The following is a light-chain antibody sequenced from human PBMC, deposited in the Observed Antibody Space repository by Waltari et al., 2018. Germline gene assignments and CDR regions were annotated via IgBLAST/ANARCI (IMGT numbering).Light chain of an antibody. CDR2: ENT. V-gene: IGLV1-51*02. Sequence: QSVLTQPPSVSVAPGQRVTISCSGGSSNIGNNYVSWYRQFPGTAPKLLIYENTERPSGIPGRFSGSKSGTSATLDITGLQAGDEADDYCGTWDSSLSGAVFGGGTHLTVL. CDR1: SSNIGNNY. J-gene: IGLJ7*01. CDR3: GTWDSSLSGAV.